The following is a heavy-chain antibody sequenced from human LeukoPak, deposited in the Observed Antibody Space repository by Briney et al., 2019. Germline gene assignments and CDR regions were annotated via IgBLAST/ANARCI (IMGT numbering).Heavy chain of an antibody. CDR1: GFTFSSYS. J-gene: IGHJ4*02. CDR3: ARGLQTIHSTDY. V-gene: IGHV3-21*01. CDR2: ISSSSSYI. Sequence: SGGSLRLSCAASGFTFSSYSMNWVRQAPGKGLEWVSSISSSSSYIYYADSVKGRFTISRDNAKNSLYLQMNSLRAEDTAVYYCARGLQTIHSTDYWGQGTLVTVSS. D-gene: IGHD2-2*02.